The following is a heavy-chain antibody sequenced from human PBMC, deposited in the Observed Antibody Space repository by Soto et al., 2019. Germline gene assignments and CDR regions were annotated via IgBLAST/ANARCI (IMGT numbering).Heavy chain of an antibody. CDR1: GFTFSSYA. CDR2: ISGSGGST. Sequence: PGGSLRLSCAASGFTFSSYAMSWVRQAPGKGLEWVSAISGSGGSTYYADSVKGRFTISRDNSKNTLYLQMNSLRAEDTAVYYCAKFEGQQLAYYYYGMDVWGQGTTVTVSS. V-gene: IGHV3-23*01. CDR3: AKFEGQQLAYYYYGMDV. D-gene: IGHD6-13*01. J-gene: IGHJ6*02.